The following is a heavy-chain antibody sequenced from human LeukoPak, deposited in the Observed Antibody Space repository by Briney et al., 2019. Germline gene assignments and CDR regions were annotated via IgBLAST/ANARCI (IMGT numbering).Heavy chain of an antibody. CDR2: IKQNGSGK. CDR3: ASRGSRDGYNNAYFDY. V-gene: IGHV3-7*01. CDR1: GFTFSSYW. Sequence: PGGSLRLSCAASGFTFSSYWMSWVRQAPGKGLEWVSNIKQNGSGKYYVDSVKGRFTISRDNAKNSLYLQMNSLRAEDKAVYYCASRGSRDGYNNAYFDYWGQGTLVTVSS. D-gene: IGHD5-24*01. J-gene: IGHJ4*02.